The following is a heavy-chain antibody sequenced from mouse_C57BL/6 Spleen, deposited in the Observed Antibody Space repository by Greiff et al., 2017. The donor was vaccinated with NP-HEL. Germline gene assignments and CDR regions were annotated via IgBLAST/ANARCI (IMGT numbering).Heavy chain of an antibody. CDR2: IRNKANGYTT. Sequence: EVQLVESGGGLVQPGGSLSLSCAASGFTFTDYYMSWVRQPPGKALEWLGFIRNKANGYTTEYSASVKGRFTISRDNSQSILYLQMNALRAEDSATYYCARYIPLLRVDYWGQGTSVTVSS. V-gene: IGHV7-3*01. D-gene: IGHD1-2*01. CDR1: GFTFTDYY. J-gene: IGHJ4*01. CDR3: ARYIPLLRVDY.